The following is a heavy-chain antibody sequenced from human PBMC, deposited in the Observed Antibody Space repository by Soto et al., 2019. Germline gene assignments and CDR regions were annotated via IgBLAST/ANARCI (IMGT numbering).Heavy chain of an antibody. V-gene: IGHV3-23*01. Sequence: EVQLLESGGGLVQPGGSLRLSCAASGFTFSSYAMSWVRQAPGKGLEWVSAISGSGGSTYYADSVKGRFTISRDNSKNTLYLQMNSLRAEDTAVYYCEKGTYYDFWSGYSDYWGQGTLVTVSS. J-gene: IGHJ4*02. CDR3: EKGTYYDFWSGYSDY. D-gene: IGHD3-3*01. CDR2: ISGSGGST. CDR1: GFTFSSYA.